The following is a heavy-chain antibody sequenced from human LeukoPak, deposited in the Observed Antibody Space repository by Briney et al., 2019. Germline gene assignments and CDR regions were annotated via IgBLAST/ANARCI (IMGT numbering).Heavy chain of an antibody. CDR3: TTWIQLWLDYYYYYMDV. CDR1: GFTFSRNY. J-gene: IGHJ6*03. V-gene: IGHV3-15*01. Sequence: GGSLRLSCAASGFTFSRNYMSWVRQAPGKGLEWVGRIKSKTDGGTTDYAAPVKGRFTISRDDSKNTLYLQMNSLKTEDTAVYYCTTWIQLWLDYYYYYMDVWGKGTTVPVSS. D-gene: IGHD5-18*01. CDR2: IKSKTDGGTT.